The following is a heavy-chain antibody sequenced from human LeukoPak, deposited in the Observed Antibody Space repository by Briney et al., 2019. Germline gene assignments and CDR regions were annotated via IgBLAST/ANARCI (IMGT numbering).Heavy chain of an antibody. J-gene: IGHJ6*02. CDR3: VKDFPSGIRFLEWLEEDYYYGMDV. D-gene: IGHD3-3*01. CDR2: ISSNGGST. CDR1: GFTFSSYA. Sequence: AGGSLRLSGSASGFTFSSYAMHWVRQAPGKGLEYVSAISSNGGSTYYADSVKGRFTISRDNSKNTLYLQMSSLRAEDTAVYYCVKDFPSGIRFLEWLEEDYYYGMDVWGQGTTVTVSS. V-gene: IGHV3-64D*06.